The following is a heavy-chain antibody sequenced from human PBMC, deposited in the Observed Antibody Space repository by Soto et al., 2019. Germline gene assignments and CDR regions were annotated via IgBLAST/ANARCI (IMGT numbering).Heavy chain of an antibody. J-gene: IGHJ6*02. D-gene: IGHD2-2*01. CDR3: ARIKYCSSTSCYLMDV. Sequence: GESLKISCKGSGYSFTSYWISWVRQMPGKGLEWMGRIDPSDSYTNYSPSFQGHVTISADKSISTAYLQWSSLKASDTAMYYCARIKYCSSTSCYLMDVWGQGTTVTVSS. CDR1: GYSFTSYW. V-gene: IGHV5-10-1*01. CDR2: IDPSDSYT.